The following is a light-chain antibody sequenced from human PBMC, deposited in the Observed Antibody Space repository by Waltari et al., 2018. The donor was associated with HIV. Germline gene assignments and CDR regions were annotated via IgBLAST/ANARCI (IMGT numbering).Light chain of an antibody. J-gene: IGKJ4*01. CDR2: DAT. CDR3: QQRHNWPPLT. CDR1: QSVSSS. Sequence: EIVLTQSPATLSLSPGEKATLSCRASQSVSSSLAWYQQKPGQAPRLLIYDATQRATGIPARFSGSGSTTDFTLTISSLEPEDFGIYYCQQRHNWPPLTFGGGTKVEI. V-gene: IGKV3-11*01.